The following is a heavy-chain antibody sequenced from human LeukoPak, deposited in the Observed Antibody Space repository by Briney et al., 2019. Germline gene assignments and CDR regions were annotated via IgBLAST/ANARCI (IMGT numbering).Heavy chain of an antibody. CDR1: GYSFTSYW. D-gene: IGHD4-11*01. V-gene: IGHV5-10-1*01. CDR3: ARTPAVTPDY. Sequence: PGDPLKISCKGSGYSFTSYWISWVRQMPGEGLEWMGRIDPSESYTNYSPSFQGHVTISADKSISTAYLQWSSLKASDTAMYYCARTPAVTPDYWGQGTLVTVSS. CDR2: IDPSESYT. J-gene: IGHJ4*02.